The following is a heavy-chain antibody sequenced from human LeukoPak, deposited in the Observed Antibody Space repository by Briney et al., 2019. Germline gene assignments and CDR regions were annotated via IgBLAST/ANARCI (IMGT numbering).Heavy chain of an antibody. Sequence: GGSLRLSCEASGFIFSDYNMNWVRQAPGKGLEWVSAISGSGGSTYYADSVKGRFTISRDNSKNTLYLQMNSLRAEDTAVYYCAKARGWRWLQSDDYWGQGTLVTVSS. V-gene: IGHV3-23*01. CDR2: ISGSGGST. J-gene: IGHJ4*02. CDR1: GFIFSDYN. D-gene: IGHD5-24*01. CDR3: AKARGWRWLQSDDY.